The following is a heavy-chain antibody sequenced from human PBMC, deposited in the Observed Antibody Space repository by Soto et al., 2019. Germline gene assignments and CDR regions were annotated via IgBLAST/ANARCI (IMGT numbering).Heavy chain of an antibody. V-gene: IGHV4-30-2*01. CDR2: IYLSGST. J-gene: IGHJ4*01. CDR3: ARGKAAAPYYFDY. CDR1: GGSISSGGYS. Sequence: SQSLSLTGALAGGSISSGGYSWSWIRQPPWKGLESSGYIYLSGSTYYNPSLKSRVTISVDRSKNQFSLKLSSVTAADTAVYYCARGKAAAPYYFDYWGKGTLVTVSS. D-gene: IGHD6-13*01.